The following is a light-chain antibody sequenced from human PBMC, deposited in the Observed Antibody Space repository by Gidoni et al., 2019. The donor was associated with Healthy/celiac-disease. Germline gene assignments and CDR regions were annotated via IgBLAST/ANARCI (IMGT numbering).Light chain of an antibody. J-gene: IGKJ1*01. CDR2: GAS. CDR3: QQYGSSPPMT. V-gene: IGKV3-20*01. CDR1: QSVSSSY. Sequence: EIVLTQSPGTLSLSPGERDTLSCRASQSVSSSYLAWYQQTPGQAPRLLIYGASSRATGIPDRFSGSGSGPDFTLTISRLEPEDFAVYYCQQYGSSPPMTFGQGTKVEIK.